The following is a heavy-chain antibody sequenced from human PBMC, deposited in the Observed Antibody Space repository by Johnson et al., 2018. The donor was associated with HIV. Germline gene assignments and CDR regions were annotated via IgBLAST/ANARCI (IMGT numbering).Heavy chain of an antibody. CDR2: IKQDGSEK. CDR3: PARTGSDAFDI. V-gene: IGHV3-7*05. Sequence: VQLVESGGGLVKPGGSLRLSCAASGFTFSDYYMSWIRQGPGKGLEWVANIKQDGSEKYYVDSVKGRFTISRDNAKNSLYLQLNSLRAEDTAVYCCPARTGSDAFDIWGRGTMVTVSS. CDR1: GFTFSDYY. J-gene: IGHJ3*02. D-gene: IGHD1-14*01.